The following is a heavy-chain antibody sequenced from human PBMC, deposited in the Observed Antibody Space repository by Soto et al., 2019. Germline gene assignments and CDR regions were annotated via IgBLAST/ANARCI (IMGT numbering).Heavy chain of an antibody. D-gene: IGHD2-15*01. CDR1: GGTFSSYA. CDR2: IIPIFGTA. CDR3: ARGGASCSGGSCYDFQH. J-gene: IGHJ1*01. Sequence: QVQLVQSGAEVKKPGSSVKVSCKASGGTFSSYAISWVRQAPGQGLEWMGGIIPIFGTANYAQKFQGRVTITADESTSTAYMELSSLRSEDTAVYYCARGGASCSGGSCYDFQHWGQGTLVTVSS. V-gene: IGHV1-69*01.